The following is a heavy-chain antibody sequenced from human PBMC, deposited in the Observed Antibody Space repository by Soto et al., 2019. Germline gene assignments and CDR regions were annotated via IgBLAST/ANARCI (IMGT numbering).Heavy chain of an antibody. D-gene: IGHD3-22*01. CDR2: IIPIFGTA. CDR1: GGTFSSYA. Sequence: SVKVSCKASGGTFSSYAISWVRQAPGQGLEWMGGIIPIFGTANYAQKFQGRVTITADESTSTAYMELSSLRSEDTAVYYCARDRKYYYDSSGYCLGYWGQGTLVNVS. J-gene: IGHJ4*02. V-gene: IGHV1-69*13. CDR3: ARDRKYYYDSSGYCLGY.